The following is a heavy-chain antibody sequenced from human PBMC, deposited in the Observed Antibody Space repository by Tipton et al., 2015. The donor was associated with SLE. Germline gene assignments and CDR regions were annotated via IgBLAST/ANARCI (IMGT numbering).Heavy chain of an antibody. Sequence: QLVQSGGGLVKPGGTLRLSCAASGFTFSDYYMTWVRQAPGKGLEWVSYISGDSRYMNYADSVKGRFTISRDNAKNAVFLEMNSLRDEDTAIYYCVRADRTGYLDFWGQGTLVTISS. CDR1: GFTFSDYY. D-gene: IGHD3-22*01. J-gene: IGHJ4*02. CDR2: ISGDSRYM. CDR3: VRADRTGYLDF. V-gene: IGHV3-11*06.